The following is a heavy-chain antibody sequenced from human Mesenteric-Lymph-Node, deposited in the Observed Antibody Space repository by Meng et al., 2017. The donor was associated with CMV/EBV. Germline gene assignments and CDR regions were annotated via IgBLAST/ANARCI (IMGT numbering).Heavy chain of an antibody. CDR1: GGSFSGYY. CDR2: IYYSGST. CDR3: ARDRGAARRRYNWFDP. V-gene: IGHV4-59*01. D-gene: IGHD6-6*01. Sequence: SQTLSLTCAVYGGSFSGYYWSWIRQPPGKGLEWIGYIYYSGSTNYNPSLKSRVTISVDTSKNQFSLKLSSVTAADTAVYYCARDRGAARRRYNWFDPWGQGTLVTVSS. J-gene: IGHJ5*02.